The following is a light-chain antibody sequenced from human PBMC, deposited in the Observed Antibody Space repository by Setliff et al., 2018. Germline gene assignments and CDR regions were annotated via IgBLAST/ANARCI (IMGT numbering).Light chain of an antibody. CDR1: SSNIGNNY. V-gene: IGLV1-51*01. CDR3: GTWDSSLSAGYV. Sequence: QSVLTQPPSVSAAPGQKVTISCSGSSSNIGNNYVSWYQQLPGTAPKLLIYDNNKRPSGIPDRFSGSKSGTSATLGITGLQTGDEADYYCGTWDSSLSAGYVFGTGTKGTV. CDR2: DNN. J-gene: IGLJ1*01.